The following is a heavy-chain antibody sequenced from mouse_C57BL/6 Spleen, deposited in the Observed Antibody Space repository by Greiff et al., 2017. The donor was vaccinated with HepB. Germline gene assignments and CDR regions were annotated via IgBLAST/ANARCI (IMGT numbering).Heavy chain of an antibody. CDR3: ARLLTPYWYFDV. CDR1: GYTFTSYW. D-gene: IGHD1-1*01. J-gene: IGHJ1*03. V-gene: IGHV1-69*01. CDR2: IDPSDSYT. Sequence: VQLQQPGAELVMPGASVKLSCKASGYTFTSYWMHWVKQRPGQGLEWIGEIDPSDSYTNYNQKFKGKSTLTVDKSSSTAYRQLSSLTSEDSAVYYCARLLTPYWYFDVWGTGTTVTVSS.